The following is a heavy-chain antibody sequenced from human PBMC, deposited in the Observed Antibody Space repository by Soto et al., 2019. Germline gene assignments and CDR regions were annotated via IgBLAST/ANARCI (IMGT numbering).Heavy chain of an antibody. CDR2: ISYDGSNK. Sequence: LRLSCAASGFTFSSYAMHWVRQAPGKGLEWVAVISYDGSNKYYADSVKGRFTISRDNSKNTLYLQMNSLRAEDTAVYYCARKDIAAAGTKYWGQGTLVTVSS. D-gene: IGHD6-13*01. J-gene: IGHJ4*02. CDR3: ARKDIAAAGTKY. V-gene: IGHV3-30-3*01. CDR1: GFTFSSYA.